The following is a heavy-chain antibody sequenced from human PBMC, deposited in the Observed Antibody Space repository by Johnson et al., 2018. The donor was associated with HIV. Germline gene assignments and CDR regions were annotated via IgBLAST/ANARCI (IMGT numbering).Heavy chain of an antibody. CDR1: GFTFSSYW. Sequence: VQLVESGGGVVQPGGSLRLSCAASGFTFSSYWMSWVRQAPGKGLEWVANIKQDGSEKYYVDSVKGRFTISRDNAKNSLYLQMNSLRAEDTAVYYCARARDYNFWSPATDIWGQGTMVTVSS. CDR2: IKQDGSEK. V-gene: IGHV3-7*01. D-gene: IGHD3-3*01. J-gene: IGHJ3*02. CDR3: ARARDYNFWSPATDI.